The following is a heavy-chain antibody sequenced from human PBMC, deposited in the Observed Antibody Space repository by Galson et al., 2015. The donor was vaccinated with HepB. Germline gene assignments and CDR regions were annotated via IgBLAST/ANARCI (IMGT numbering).Heavy chain of an antibody. D-gene: IGHD3-22*01. CDR1: GFTFSGSA. CDR3: TRRALGYYYDSSGGFDY. V-gene: IGHV3-73*01. Sequence: SLRLSCAASGFTFSGSAMHWVRQASGKWLEWVGRIRSKANSYATAYAASVKGRFTISRDDSKNTAYLQMNSLKTEDTAVYYCTRRALGYYYDSSGGFDYWGQGTLVTVSS. CDR2: IRSKANSYAT. J-gene: IGHJ4*02.